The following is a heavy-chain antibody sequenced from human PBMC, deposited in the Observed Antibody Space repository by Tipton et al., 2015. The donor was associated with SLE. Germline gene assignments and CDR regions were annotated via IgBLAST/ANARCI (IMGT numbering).Heavy chain of an antibody. Sequence: TLSLTCTVSGVSISDHYWSWIRQPPGKGLECLGYVFYSGSSDFYRAHYSPSHMSRVIIPVDSSKNQFSLRLTSVTAADTALYSCARAPIYYETSGPESGLDVWGLGTTVAVSS. V-gene: IGHV4-59*11. CDR2: VFYSGSSDFYRA. D-gene: IGHD3-22*01. CDR3: ARAPIYYETSGPESGLDV. CDR1: GVSISDHY. J-gene: IGHJ6*02.